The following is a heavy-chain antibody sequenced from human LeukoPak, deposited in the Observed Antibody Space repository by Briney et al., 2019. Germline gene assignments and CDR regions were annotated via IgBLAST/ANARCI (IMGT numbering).Heavy chain of an antibody. CDR1: GGSISSSSYY. Sequence: SETLSLTCTVSGGSISSSSYYWGWIRQPPGKGLEWIGSIYYSGSTYYNPSLKSRVTISVGTSKNQFSLKLSSVTAADTAVYYCARDRLDCSGGSCTKSFDIWGQGTMVTVSS. CDR2: IYYSGST. V-gene: IGHV4-39*07. D-gene: IGHD2-15*01. J-gene: IGHJ3*02. CDR3: ARDRLDCSGGSCTKSFDI.